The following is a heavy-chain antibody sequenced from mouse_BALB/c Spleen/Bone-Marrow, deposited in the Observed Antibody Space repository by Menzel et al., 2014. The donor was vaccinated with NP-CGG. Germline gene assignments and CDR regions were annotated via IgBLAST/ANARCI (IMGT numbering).Heavy chain of an antibody. CDR2: SRNRRNDYTT. V-gene: IGHV7-1*02. D-gene: IGHD4-1*01. CDR3: ARDAGRGNFDY. CDR1: GFTFSDFY. Sequence: EVKLVESGGGLVQPGGSRRLSCATSGFTFSDFYMEWVRQPPGKRLEWIAASRNRRNDYTTEYSASVKGRFIVSRDTSQSILYLQMNALRAEDTAIYYCARDAGRGNFDYWGQGTTLTVSS. J-gene: IGHJ2*01.